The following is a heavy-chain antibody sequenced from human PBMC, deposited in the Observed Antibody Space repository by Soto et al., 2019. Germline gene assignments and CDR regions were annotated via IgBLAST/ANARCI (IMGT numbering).Heavy chain of an antibody. CDR1: GYTFTSYG. CDR2: ICAYNRNT. J-gene: IGHJ3*01. V-gene: IGHV1-18*01. Sequence: VSVKVSCTASGYTFTSYGISWVRQAPGQVLEWMGWICAYNRNTNYAQKLQGRVTMTTDTSTSTAYMELRSLRSDDTAVYYCARTTYYYDSSGRSDAVDVWGQGTMVTVSS. CDR3: ARTTYYYDSSGRSDAVDV. D-gene: IGHD3-22*01.